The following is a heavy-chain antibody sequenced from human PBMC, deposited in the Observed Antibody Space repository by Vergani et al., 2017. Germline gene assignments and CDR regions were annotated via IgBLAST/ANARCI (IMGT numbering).Heavy chain of an antibody. CDR1: GYTFTSYG. CDR2: ISAYNGNT. J-gene: IGHJ4*02. V-gene: IGHV1-18*01. Sequence: QVQLVQSGAEVKKPGASVKVSCKASGYTFTSYGISWVRQAPGQGLEWMGWISAYNGNTNSAQTHQGRVTMTTDTSTSTAYMVLRSLRPDDTAVSYCACATQQARKKNIVVVPVDYWGQGTLVTVSS. CDR3: ACATQQARKKNIVVVPVDY. D-gene: IGHD2-2*01.